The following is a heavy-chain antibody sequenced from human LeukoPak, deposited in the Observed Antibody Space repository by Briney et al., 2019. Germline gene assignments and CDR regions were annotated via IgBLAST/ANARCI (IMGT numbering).Heavy chain of an antibody. J-gene: IGHJ4*02. V-gene: IGHV4-38-2*02. CDR2: IYHSGST. D-gene: IGHD3-22*01. CDR1: GYSISSGYY. Sequence: SETLSLTCTVSGYSISSGYYWGWIRQPPGKGLEWIGSIYHSGSTYYNPSLKSRVTISVDTSKNQFSLKLGSVTAADTAVYYCARSSGYSRPIDGFDYWGQGTLVTVSS. CDR3: ARSSGYSRPIDGFDY.